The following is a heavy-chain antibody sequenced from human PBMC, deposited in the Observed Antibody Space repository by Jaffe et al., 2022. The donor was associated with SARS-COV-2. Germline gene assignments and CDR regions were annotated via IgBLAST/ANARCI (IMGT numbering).Heavy chain of an antibody. CDR2: MNPNSGNT. V-gene: IGHV1-8*01. Sequence: QVQLVQSGAEVKKPGASVKVSCKASGYTFTSYDINWVRQATGQGLEWMGWMNPNSGNTGYAQKFQGRVTMTRNTSISTAYMELSSLRSEDTAVYYCARAVRYFDRGHYYYYYMDVWGKGTTVTVSS. CDR1: GYTFTSYD. J-gene: IGHJ6*03. D-gene: IGHD3-9*01. CDR3: ARAVRYFDRGHYYYYYMDV.